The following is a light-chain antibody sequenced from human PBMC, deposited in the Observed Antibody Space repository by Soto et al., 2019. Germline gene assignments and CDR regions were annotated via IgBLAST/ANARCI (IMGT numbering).Light chain of an antibody. CDR3: QSYDNSLSALV. CDR1: SSNIGAGYD. CDR2: GHS. Sequence: QSVLTQPPSVSGAPGQRVTISCTGSSSNIGAGYDVHGYWQLPGTAPKLLIDGHSNRPSGVPDRFSASKSGTSVSLAITGLQAEDEADYYCQSYDNSLSALVFGAGTKVTV. J-gene: IGLJ1*01. V-gene: IGLV1-40*01.